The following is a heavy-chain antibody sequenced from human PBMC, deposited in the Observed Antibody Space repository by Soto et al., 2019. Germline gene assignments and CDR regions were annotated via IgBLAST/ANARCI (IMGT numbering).Heavy chain of an antibody. V-gene: IGHV1-46*01. J-gene: IGHJ6*02. CDR1: GYTFTSYY. D-gene: IGHD3-3*01. CDR3: ARDLRFLEWLLYGYYYYGMDV. Sequence: ASVKVSCKASGYTFTSYYMHWVRQAPGQGLEWMGIINPSGGSTSYAQKFQGRVTMTRDTSTSTVYMELSSLRSEDTAVYYCARDLRFLEWLLYGYYYYGMDVWGQGTTVNVSS. CDR2: INPSGGST.